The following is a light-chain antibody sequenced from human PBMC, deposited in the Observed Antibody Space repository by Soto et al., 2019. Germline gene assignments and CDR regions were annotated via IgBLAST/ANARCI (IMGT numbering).Light chain of an antibody. CDR1: SNDIGSYDY. CDR3: SSFSANRVEL. J-gene: IGLJ1*01. CDR2: GVH. Sequence: QAALTQPVSVSGCPGQSIKIYCTGNSNDIGSYDYVCWYQQHPGKAPRLLIHGVHNRSPGISGRFSASKSVLTASLTISGLQAEDEADYYFSSFSANRVELFAPGPQVTLL. V-gene: IGLV2-14*01.